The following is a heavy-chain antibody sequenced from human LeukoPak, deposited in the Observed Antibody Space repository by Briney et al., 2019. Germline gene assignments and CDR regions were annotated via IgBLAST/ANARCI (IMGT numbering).Heavy chain of an antibody. Sequence: GESLKISCKGSGYSFTSYWIGWVRQMPGKGLEWTGIIYPGDSDTRYSPSFQGQVTISADKSISTAYLQWSSLKASDTAMYYCARYSSVVVPAATPGGIDPWGQGTLVTVSS. CDR1: GYSFTSYW. J-gene: IGHJ5*02. CDR3: ARYSSVVVPAATPGGIDP. D-gene: IGHD2-2*01. V-gene: IGHV5-51*01. CDR2: IYPGDSDT.